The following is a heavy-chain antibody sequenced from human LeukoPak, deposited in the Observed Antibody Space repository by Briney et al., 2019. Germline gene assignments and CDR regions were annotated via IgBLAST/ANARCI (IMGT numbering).Heavy chain of an antibody. Sequence: GGSLRLSCAASGFTFSSYGMHWVRQAPGKGLEWVAVIWYDGSNKYYADSVKGRFTISRDNSKNTLYLQMNSLRAEDTAVYYCARDFARSYWVPNPQYYFDYWGQGTLVTVSS. D-gene: IGHD1-26*01. CDR3: ARDFARSYWVPNPQYYFDY. CDR2: IWYDGSNK. V-gene: IGHV3-33*01. CDR1: GFTFSSYG. J-gene: IGHJ4*02.